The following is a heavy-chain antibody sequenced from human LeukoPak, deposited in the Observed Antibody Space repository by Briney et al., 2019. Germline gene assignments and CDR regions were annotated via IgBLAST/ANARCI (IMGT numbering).Heavy chain of an antibody. CDR2: IYTRGST. Sequence: PSETLSLTCTVPGGSINNYYWSWIRQPAGKGLEWIGRIYTRGSTNYNPSLKSRVTMSVDTSKNQFSLKLSSVTAADTAVYYCARGRYCSADICSGGDAFDIWGRGTMVSVSS. V-gene: IGHV4-4*07. CDR1: GGSINNYY. J-gene: IGHJ3*02. CDR3: ARGRYCSADICSGGDAFDI. D-gene: IGHD2-15*01.